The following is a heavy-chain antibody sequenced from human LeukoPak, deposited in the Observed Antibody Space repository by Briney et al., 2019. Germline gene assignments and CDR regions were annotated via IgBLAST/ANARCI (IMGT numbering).Heavy chain of an antibody. CDR3: ARWPYYYDSSGDY. V-gene: IGHV1-8*03. CDR1: GYTFTSYD. J-gene: IGHJ4*02. Sequence: ASVKVSCKASGYTFTSYDINWVRQAAGQGLEWMGWMNPNSGNTGYAQKFQGRVTITRNTSISTAYMELRSLRSDDTAVYYCARWPYYYDSSGDYWGQGTLVTLSS. CDR2: MNPNSGNT. D-gene: IGHD3-22*01.